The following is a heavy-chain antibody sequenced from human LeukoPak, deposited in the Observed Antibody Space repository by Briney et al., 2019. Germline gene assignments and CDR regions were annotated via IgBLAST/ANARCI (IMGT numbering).Heavy chain of an antibody. CDR2: IFSASRT. CDR1: GFAVSSNY. CDR3: VKGHLVWELGDYFDY. Sequence: GGSLRLSCVASGFAVSSNYMNWVRQAPGKGLEWVSAIFSASRTYYADSVKGRFTISRDNSKNTLYLQMSSLRAEDTAVYYCVKGHLVWELGDYFDYWGQGTLVTVSS. D-gene: IGHD1-26*01. J-gene: IGHJ4*02. V-gene: IGHV3-66*01.